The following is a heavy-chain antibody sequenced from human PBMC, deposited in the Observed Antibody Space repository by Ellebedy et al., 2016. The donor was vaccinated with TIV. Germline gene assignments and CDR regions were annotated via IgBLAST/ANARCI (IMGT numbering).Heavy chain of an antibody. Sequence: ASVKVSXXASAGTFSSYAINWVRQATGQGLEWMGWMNPNSGNTGYAQKFQGRVTMTRNTSISTAYMELSSLRSEDTAVYYCARMKEAANHDYWGQGTLVTVSS. V-gene: IGHV1-8*02. J-gene: IGHJ4*02. CDR2: MNPNSGNT. CDR3: ARMKEAANHDY. CDR1: AGTFSSYA. D-gene: IGHD6-13*01.